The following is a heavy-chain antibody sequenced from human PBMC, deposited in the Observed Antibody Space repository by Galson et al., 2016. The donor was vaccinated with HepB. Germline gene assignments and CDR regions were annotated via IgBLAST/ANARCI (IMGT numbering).Heavy chain of an antibody. J-gene: IGHJ6*02. V-gene: IGHV4-59*01. CDR2: IYYNGST. D-gene: IGHD3-10*01. CDR3: ARDLGRVWFGELGYYYYGMDV. CDR1: GDSISNYY. Sequence: SETLSLTCTVSGDSISNYYWSWIRQPPGKGLEWIGYIYYNGSTNYNPSLKSRVTISVDTSKNQFSLKLSAVTAADTAVYYCARDLGRVWFGELGYYYYGMDVWGQGTMVTVSS.